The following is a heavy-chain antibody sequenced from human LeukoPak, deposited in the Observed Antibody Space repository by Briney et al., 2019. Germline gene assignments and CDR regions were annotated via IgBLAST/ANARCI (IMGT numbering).Heavy chain of an antibody. CDR3: TRDLYYDFWSGFDY. CDR1: GFTFGVYA. D-gene: IGHD3-3*01. CDR2: IRSKAYGGTT. V-gene: IGHV3-49*03. J-gene: IGHJ4*02. Sequence: GGSLRLSCTASGFTFGVYAMSWLREAPEKAVVGVSFIRSKAYGGTTEYAASVKGRFTISRDDSKSIAYLQMNSLKTEDTAVYYCTRDLYYDFWSGFDYWGQGTLVTVSS.